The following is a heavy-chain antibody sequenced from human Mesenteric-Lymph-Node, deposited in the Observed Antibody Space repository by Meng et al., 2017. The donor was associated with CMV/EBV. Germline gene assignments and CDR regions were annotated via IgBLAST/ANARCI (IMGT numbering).Heavy chain of an antibody. Sequence: GESLKISCAASGFTFSDYYMNWVRQAPGKGLEWVSSISSSSTIYYADSVKGRFTISRDNAKNSLYLQMNSLRVEDTALYYCVRSIPARTDYWDWGQGTQVTVSS. J-gene: IGHJ1*01. D-gene: IGHD4-11*01. CDR3: VRSIPARTDYWD. CDR2: ISSSSTI. V-gene: IGHV3-69-1*01. CDR1: GFTFSDYY.